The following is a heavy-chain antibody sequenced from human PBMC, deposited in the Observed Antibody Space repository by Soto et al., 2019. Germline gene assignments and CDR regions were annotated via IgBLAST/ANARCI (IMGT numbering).Heavy chain of an antibody. Sequence: SVKVSCKASGFTFSSSAVQWVRQARGQRLEWIGWIVVGSDNRNYAQKFQERVTITRDMSTSTAYMELRSLRSEDTAVYYCAADPDYYYDSSGYYSPLHWGQGTLVTVSS. CDR2: IVVGSDNR. V-gene: IGHV1-58*01. CDR3: AADPDYYYDSSGYYSPLH. J-gene: IGHJ4*02. CDR1: GFTFSSSA. D-gene: IGHD3-22*01.